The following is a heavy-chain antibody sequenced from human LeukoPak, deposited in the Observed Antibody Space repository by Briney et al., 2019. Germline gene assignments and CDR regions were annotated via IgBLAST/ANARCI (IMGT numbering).Heavy chain of an antibody. CDR3: AKRGNSWDLFDY. D-gene: IGHD6-13*01. V-gene: IGHV3-23*01. Sequence: GVSLRLSCAASGFTFSSYVMSWVRQAPGKGLEWVSNIGGSVGSMFYAASVKGRFAISRDNSKKTLFLQMNNLRVEDTAVYYCAKRGNSWDLFDYWGQGTLVTVSS. J-gene: IGHJ4*02. CDR2: IGGSVGSM. CDR1: GFTFSSYV.